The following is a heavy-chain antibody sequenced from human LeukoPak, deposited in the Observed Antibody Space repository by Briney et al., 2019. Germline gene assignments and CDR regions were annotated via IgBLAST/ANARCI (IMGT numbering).Heavy chain of an antibody. Sequence: GGSLRLSCAASGFTFSSSAMHWVRQAPGKGLEWVAVISYDGSNKYYADSVKGRFTISRDNSKNTLYLQMNSLRAEDTALYYCAKDYYGPGDAFDIWGQGTMVTVSS. CDR3: AKDYYGPGDAFDI. D-gene: IGHD3-10*01. J-gene: IGHJ3*02. V-gene: IGHV3-30*04. CDR1: GFTFSSSA. CDR2: ISYDGSNK.